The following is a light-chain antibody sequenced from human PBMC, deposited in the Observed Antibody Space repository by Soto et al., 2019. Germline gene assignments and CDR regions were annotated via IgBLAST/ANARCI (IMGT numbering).Light chain of an antibody. V-gene: IGKV1-39*01. J-gene: IGKJ2*01. CDR2: STS. CDR1: QNIDSY. CDR3: QQSHSTPYT. Sequence: DIQMTQSPSSLRASVGDRVTITCRASQNIDSYLNWYQQKPGKAPNILIYSTSSLQSGVPSRFSGSRFGTDFTLTISSLQPEDFATYYCQQSHSTPYTFGQGTKLEI.